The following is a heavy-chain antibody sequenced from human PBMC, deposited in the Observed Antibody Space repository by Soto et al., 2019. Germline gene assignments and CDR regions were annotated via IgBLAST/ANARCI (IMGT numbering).Heavy chain of an antibody. J-gene: IGHJ6*02. CDR1: GGSFSGYY. V-gene: IGHV4-34*01. Sequence: SETLSLTCAVYGGSFSGYYWSWIRQPPGKGLEWIGEINHSGSTNYNPSLKSRVTISVDTSKNQFSLKLSSVTAADTAVYYCARNSVYYYYYGMDVWGQGTTVTSP. D-gene: IGHD3-10*01. CDR3: ARNSVYYYYYGMDV. CDR2: INHSGST.